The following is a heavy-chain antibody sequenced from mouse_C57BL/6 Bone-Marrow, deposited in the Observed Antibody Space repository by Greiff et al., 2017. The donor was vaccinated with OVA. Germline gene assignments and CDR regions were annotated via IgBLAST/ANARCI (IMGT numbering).Heavy chain of an antibody. J-gene: IGHJ1*03. Sequence: EVNVVESGAELVRPGASVKLSCTASGFNIKDDYMHWVKQRPEQGLEWIGWIDPENGDTEYASKFQGKATITADTSSNTAYLQLSSLTSEDTAVYYCTRRVTTVYPYWYFDVWGTGTTVTVSS. CDR2: IDPENGDT. D-gene: IGHD2-3*01. CDR1: GFNIKDDY. CDR3: TRRVTTVYPYWYFDV. V-gene: IGHV14-4*01.